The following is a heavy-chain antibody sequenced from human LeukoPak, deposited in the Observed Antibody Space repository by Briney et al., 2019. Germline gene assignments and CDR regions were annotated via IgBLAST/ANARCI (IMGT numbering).Heavy chain of an antibody. D-gene: IGHD4-17*01. Sequence: KPSEILSLTCAVYGGSFSGYYWSWIRQPPGKGLEWIGEINHSGSTNYNPSLKSRVTISVDTSKNQFSLKLSSVTAADTAVYYCARATVMFDYWGQGTLVTVSS. V-gene: IGHV4-34*01. CDR2: INHSGST. J-gene: IGHJ4*02. CDR1: GGSFSGYY. CDR3: ARATVMFDY.